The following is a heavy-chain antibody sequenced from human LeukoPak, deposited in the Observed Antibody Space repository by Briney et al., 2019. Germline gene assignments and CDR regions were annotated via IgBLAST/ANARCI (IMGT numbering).Heavy chain of an antibody. CDR1: GFTVSSNY. J-gene: IGHJ4*02. D-gene: IGHD6-13*01. V-gene: IGHV3-53*01. CDR2: IYSGGST. Sequence: GGSLRLSCAASGFTVSSNYMSWVRQAPGKGLEWDSVIYSGGSTYYADSVKGRFTISRDNSKNTLYLQMNSLRAEDTAVYYCARVLTGWYSSSWAPFDYWGQGTLVTVSS. CDR3: ARVLTGWYSSSWAPFDY.